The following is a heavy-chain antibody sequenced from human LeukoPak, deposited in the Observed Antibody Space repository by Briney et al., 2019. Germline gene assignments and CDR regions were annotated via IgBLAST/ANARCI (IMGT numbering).Heavy chain of an antibody. D-gene: IGHD3-3*01. CDR3: ARDFWGAYRADFFDF. V-gene: IGHV3-7*01. Sequence: GGSLRLSCAASGFTFSNYWMSWVRRAPGKGLEWVANIKQDGSETYYVDSVRGRFTISRDNAQNSLYLQMNSLRAEDTAVYYCARDFWGAYRADFFDFWGQGILVTVSS. CDR2: IKQDGSET. J-gene: IGHJ4*02. CDR1: GFTFSNYW.